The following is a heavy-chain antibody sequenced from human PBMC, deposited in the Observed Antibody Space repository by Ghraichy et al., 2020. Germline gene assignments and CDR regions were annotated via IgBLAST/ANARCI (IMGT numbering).Heavy chain of an antibody. J-gene: IGHJ6*02. Sequence: GGSLRLSCAASGFTFSSYAMNWVRQAPEKGLEWVSVISTSGATTYYADSVKGRFTISRDKSKNTLYLQMTSLRAEDTAVYYCAKGLLPFYYGMDVWGQGTTVTVSS. CDR3: AKGLLPFYYGMDV. CDR1: GFTFSSYA. V-gene: IGHV3-23*01. CDR2: ISTSGATT.